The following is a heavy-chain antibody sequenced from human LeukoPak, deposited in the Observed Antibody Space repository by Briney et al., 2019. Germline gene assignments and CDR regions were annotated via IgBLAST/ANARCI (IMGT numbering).Heavy chain of an antibody. V-gene: IGHV4-34*01. J-gene: IGHJ4*02. Sequence: SETLSLTCAVYGGSFSGYYWSWIRQPPGKGLEWSGEINHSGGTNYNPSLKSRVTISVDTSKNQFSLKLSSVTAADTAVYYCARAYYSDSSGYSDYWGQGTLVTVSS. D-gene: IGHD3-22*01. CDR2: INHSGGT. CDR1: GGSFSGYY. CDR3: ARAYYSDSSGYSDY.